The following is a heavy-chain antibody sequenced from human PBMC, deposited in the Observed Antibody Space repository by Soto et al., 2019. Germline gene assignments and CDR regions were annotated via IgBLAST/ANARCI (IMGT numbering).Heavy chain of an antibody. Sequence: QVQLVQSGAEVKKPGSSVKVSCKTSGGTFDNSVLSWVRQAPGQGLEWMGGIAPIFGTTTYAQKFQGRVTITADESTSTADMELTSLRFEATAVYFCARPPSITQDISYGMDVWGQWTTVTVSS. CDR2: IAPIFGTT. J-gene: IGHJ6*02. CDR3: ARPPSITQDISYGMDV. D-gene: IGHD6-6*01. CDR1: GGTFDNSV. V-gene: IGHV1-69*12.